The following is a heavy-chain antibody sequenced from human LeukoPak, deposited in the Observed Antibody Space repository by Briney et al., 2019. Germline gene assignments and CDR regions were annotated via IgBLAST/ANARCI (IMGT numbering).Heavy chain of an antibody. CDR3: ASRLQSGSPWYFDY. Sequence: ASVKVSCKSSGYTFTTSFMHWVRQAPGQGLEWVGIINPSGDTTSYARQLQGRVTMTRDTSSSTVYMELSSLRSEDTAVYYCASRLQSGSPWYFDYWGQGTLVTVSS. CDR1: GYTFTTSF. CDR2: INPSGDTT. J-gene: IGHJ4*02. V-gene: IGHV1-46*04. D-gene: IGHD1-26*01.